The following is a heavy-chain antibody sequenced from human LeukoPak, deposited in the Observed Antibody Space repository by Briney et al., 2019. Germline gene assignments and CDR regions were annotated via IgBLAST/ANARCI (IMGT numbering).Heavy chain of an antibody. V-gene: IGHV3-23*01. CDR1: GLTFSIYW. J-gene: IGHJ4*02. CDR2: ISGRGCST. Sequence: GGSLRLSCAAWGLTFSIYWMLCARQAPGKGLVWVSAISGRGCSTYYADSVKGRFTISRDNSKNTLYLQMNSLRDEDTRPSYSAQVSPSETVVTGPSVGYCGQGTLVTVSS. CDR3: AQVSPSETVVTGPSVGY. D-gene: IGHD2-2*01.